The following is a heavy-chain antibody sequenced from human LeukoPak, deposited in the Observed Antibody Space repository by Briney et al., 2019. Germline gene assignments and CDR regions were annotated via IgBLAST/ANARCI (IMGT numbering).Heavy chain of an antibody. Sequence: PGGSLRLSCAASGFTFSKYWMLWVRQAPGKGLESVSRINTDGTVTTYADSVKGRFTVSRDNAKNSVYLQMNSLRAEDTAVYYCSGRDSSRNPWAYWGQGTLVSVSS. CDR3: SGRDSSRNPWAY. CDR1: GFTFSKYW. D-gene: IGHD2-2*01. CDR2: INTDGTVT. V-gene: IGHV3-74*01. J-gene: IGHJ4*02.